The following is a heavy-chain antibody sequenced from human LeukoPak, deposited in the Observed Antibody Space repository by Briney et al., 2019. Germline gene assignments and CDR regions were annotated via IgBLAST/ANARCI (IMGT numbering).Heavy chain of an antibody. CDR1: GFTFSSYG. CDR2: ISYDGSNK. D-gene: IGHD6-13*01. V-gene: IGHV3-30*03. CDR3: ATDAPHGIAD. Sequence: GGSLRLSCAASGFTFSSYGLHWVRQAPGKGLEWVAVISYDGSNKYYADSVKGRFTISRDNSKNTLYLQMNSLRAEDTAVYYCATDAPHGIADGGQGTLVTVSS. J-gene: IGHJ4*02.